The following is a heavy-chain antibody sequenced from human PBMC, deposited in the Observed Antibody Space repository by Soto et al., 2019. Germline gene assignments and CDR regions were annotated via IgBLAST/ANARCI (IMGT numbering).Heavy chain of an antibody. CDR2: INSDGSST. V-gene: IGHV3-74*01. CDR3: PRETIEKRFLDGLSPNTRFDP. CDR1: GFTFSSYW. J-gene: IGHJ5*02. D-gene: IGHD3-3*01. Sequence: GGSLRLSCAASGFTFSSYWMHWVRQAPGKGLVWVSRINSDGSSTSYADSVKGRFTISRDNAKNTLYLQMNSLRAEDTAVYYCPRETIEKRFLDGLSPNTRFDPWGQGTLVTVSS.